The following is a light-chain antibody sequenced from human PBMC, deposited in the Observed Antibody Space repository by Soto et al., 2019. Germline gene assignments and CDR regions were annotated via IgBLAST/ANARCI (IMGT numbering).Light chain of an antibody. CDR2: EVR. Sequence: QSALTQPASVSGSAGQSITISCSGTMRDVGAYNLVSWYQQHPGTAPKLIIYEVRNRPSGISSRFSGSRSGNTASLTISGLQADDEADYYCCSYTSSSIRVFGGGTKLTVL. J-gene: IGLJ3*02. CDR3: CSYTSSSIRV. V-gene: IGLV2-14*01. CDR1: MRDVGAYNL.